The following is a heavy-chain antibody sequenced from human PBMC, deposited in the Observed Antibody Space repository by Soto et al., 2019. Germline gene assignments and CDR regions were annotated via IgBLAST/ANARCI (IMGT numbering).Heavy chain of an antibody. V-gene: IGHV1-69*18. CDR1: GGFLSHYS. D-gene: IGHD5-12*01. J-gene: IGHJ4*02. CDR2: TSPISGTR. Sequence: QVQLVQSGAEVKKPGSSVKVSCKASGGFLSHYSVSWVRQAPGQGLEWMGRTSPISGTRDYAQKFKDRVTITADESTSTGYMELISLRSDDTAVYYCAREGSGYNFWGQGTQVTVSS. CDR3: AREGSGYNF.